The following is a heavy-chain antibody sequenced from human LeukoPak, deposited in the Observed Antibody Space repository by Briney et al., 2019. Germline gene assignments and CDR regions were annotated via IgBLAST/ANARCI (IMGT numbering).Heavy chain of an antibody. CDR2: ISYDGSNK. J-gene: IGHJ4*02. V-gene: IGHV3-30-3*01. CDR1: GFTVSSYA. CDR3: ARSETPMADPFDY. Sequence: PGGSLRLSCAASGFTVSSYAMHWVRQAPGKGLEWVAVISYDGSNKYYADSVKGRFTISRDNSKNTLYLQMNSLRAEDTAVYYCARSETPMADPFDYWGQGTLVTVSS. D-gene: IGHD3-10*01.